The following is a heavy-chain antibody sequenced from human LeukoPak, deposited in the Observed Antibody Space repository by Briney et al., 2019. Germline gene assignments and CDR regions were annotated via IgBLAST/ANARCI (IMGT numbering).Heavy chain of an antibody. CDR2: ISYDGSNK. J-gene: IGHJ5*02. CDR3: AKGCQCPSGLSSWFDP. D-gene: IGHD1-14*01. V-gene: IGHV3-30*07. Sequence: GGSLRLSCAASGFTFSSYAMHWVRQAPGKGLEWVAVISYDGSNKYYADSVEGRFPISRDIFNNIWYLQMNSLRAEDTAVYYCAKGCQCPSGLSSWFDPRGQGTLVAVSS. CDR1: GFTFSSYA.